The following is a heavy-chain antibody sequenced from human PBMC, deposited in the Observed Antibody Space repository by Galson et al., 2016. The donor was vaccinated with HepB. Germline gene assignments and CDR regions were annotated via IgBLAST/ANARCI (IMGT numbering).Heavy chain of an antibody. V-gene: IGHV3-30*02. CDR3: AKDGRIYCSSASCHDHFHY. J-gene: IGHJ4*02. CDR1: GFTFSSYG. D-gene: IGHD2-2*01. CDR2: IWYDGSNK. Sequence: SLRLSCAASGFTFSSYGMHWVRQAPGKGLEWVALIWYDGSNKYYADSVKGRCTISRDNSKNTLYLQMNSLGAEDTAVYYCAKDGRIYCSSASCHDHFHYWGQGTLVTVSS.